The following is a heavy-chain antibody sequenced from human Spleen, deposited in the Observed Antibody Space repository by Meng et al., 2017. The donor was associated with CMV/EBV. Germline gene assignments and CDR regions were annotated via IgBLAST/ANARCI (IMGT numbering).Heavy chain of an antibody. CDR3: ARGGMMWRSGVVVEPATAFDF. CDR2: NSVYNGDT. Sequence: YGINWVRQGTGQGLERLGWNSVYNGDTKYSQKFQDRVTLTTDTSTSTAYMELRSLRSDDTAVYYCARGGMMWRSGVVVEPATAFDFWGQGTLVTVSS. J-gene: IGHJ4*02. D-gene: IGHD3-16*02. V-gene: IGHV1-18*01. CDR1: YG.